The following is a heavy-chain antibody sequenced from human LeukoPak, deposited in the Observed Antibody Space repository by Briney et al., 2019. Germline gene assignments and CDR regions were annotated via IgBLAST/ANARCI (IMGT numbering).Heavy chain of an antibody. V-gene: IGHV4-59*08. CDR3: ARSPSRDGYNNLILFEK. CDR2: IYYSGST. J-gene: IGHJ4*02. D-gene: IGHD5-24*01. CDR1: GGSISSYY. Sequence: SETLSLTCTVSGGSISSYYWSWIRQPPGKGLEWIGYIYYSGSTDYNPSLKGRVTISADTSENHFSLMLTSVTAADTAVYYCARSPSRDGYNNLILFEKWGQGTLVTVSS.